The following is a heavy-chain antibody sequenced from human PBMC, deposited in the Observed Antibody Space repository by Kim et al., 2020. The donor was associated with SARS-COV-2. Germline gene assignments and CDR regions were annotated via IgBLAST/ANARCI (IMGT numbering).Heavy chain of an antibody. CDR3: ARRAPIQLGYNYFDY. D-gene: IGHD5-18*01. Sequence: PSLKSRDTISVDTAKNQFSLKLSSVAAADTAVYYCARRAPIQLGYNYFDYWGQGTLVTVSS. J-gene: IGHJ4*02. V-gene: IGHV4-34*01.